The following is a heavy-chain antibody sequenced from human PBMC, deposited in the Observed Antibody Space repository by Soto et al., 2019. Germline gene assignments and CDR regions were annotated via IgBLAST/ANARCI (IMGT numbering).Heavy chain of an antibody. Sequence: QMQLQESGPGLVKPSETLSLTCDVSSASIISKPRWSRIRQPPGKGLEWIGEIHHSGSTNNNPSLRSRVTMSVDKSKNQFSLNLNSVTAADTAVYYCARSFGWYAIDQWGQGTLVIVSS. J-gene: IGHJ4*02. CDR2: IHHSGST. CDR3: ARSFGWYAIDQ. V-gene: IGHV4-4*02. CDR1: SASIISKPR. D-gene: IGHD6-19*01.